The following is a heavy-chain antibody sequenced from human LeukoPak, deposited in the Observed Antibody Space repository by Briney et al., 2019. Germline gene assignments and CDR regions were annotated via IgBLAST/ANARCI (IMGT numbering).Heavy chain of an antibody. CDR1: GGSFSGYY. V-gene: IGHV4-34*01. CDR3: ARGRGRSYYYYGMDV. J-gene: IGHJ6*02. Sequence: SETLSLTCAVYGGSFSGYYWSWIRQPLGKGLEWIGEINHSGSTNYNPSLKSRVTISVDTSKNQFSLKLSSVTAADTAVYYCARGRGRSYYYYGMDVWGQGTTVTVSS. CDR2: INHSGST. D-gene: IGHD3-10*01.